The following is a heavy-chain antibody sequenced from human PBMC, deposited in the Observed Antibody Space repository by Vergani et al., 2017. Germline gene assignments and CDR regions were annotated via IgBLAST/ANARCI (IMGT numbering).Heavy chain of an antibody. CDR2: IYSGGST. J-gene: IGHJ3*02. D-gene: IGHD3-9*01. CDR1: GFTVSSYY. Sequence: EVQLLESGGGLVQPGGSLRLSCAASGFTVSSYYMSWVRQAPGKGLEWVSVIYSGGSTYYADSVKGRFTISRDNSKNKLYLQMNSLRAEDTAVYYCARGLRDILTGYPYGAFDIWGQGTMVTVSS. CDR3: ARGLRDILTGYPYGAFDI. V-gene: IGHV3-66*02.